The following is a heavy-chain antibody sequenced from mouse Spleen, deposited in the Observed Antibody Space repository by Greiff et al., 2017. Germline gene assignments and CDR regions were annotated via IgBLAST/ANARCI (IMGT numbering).Heavy chain of an antibody. V-gene: IGHV14-3*01. D-gene: IGHD2-1*01. CDR1: GFNFKNTY. J-gene: IGHJ3*01. CDR2: IDPANGNT. Sequence: EVQLQQSVAVLVRPGASVKLSCTASGFNFKNTYMHWVKQRPEQGLEWIGRIDPANGNTKYAPKFQGKANITADTSSNTAYLQLSSLTSEDTAIYYSFYGNYGGFAYWGQGTLVTVSA. CDR3: FYGNYGGFAY.